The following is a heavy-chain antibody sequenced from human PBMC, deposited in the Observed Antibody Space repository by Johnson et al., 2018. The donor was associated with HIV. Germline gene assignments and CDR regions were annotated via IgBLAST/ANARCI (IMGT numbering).Heavy chain of an antibody. CDR1: GFIFSNAC. D-gene: IGHD3-10*01. J-gene: IGHJ3*02. Sequence: QVQLVESGGGLVQPGGSLRLSCADSGFIFSNACMSWVRQAPGKGLEWISYISSGGSTKYYADSVKGRFTISRDNSKNTLYLQMNSLRPEDTAVYYCANWAYYYGSGYAFDIWGQGTMVTVSS. CDR3: ANWAYYYGSGYAFDI. V-gene: IGHV3-11*01. CDR2: ISSGGSTK.